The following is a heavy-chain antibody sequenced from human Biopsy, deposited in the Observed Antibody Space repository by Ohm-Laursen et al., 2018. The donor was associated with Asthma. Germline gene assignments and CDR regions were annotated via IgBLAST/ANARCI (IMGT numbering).Heavy chain of an antibody. V-gene: IGHV2-5*02. J-gene: IGHJ4*02. CDR2: IYWDDDK. CDR1: GFSLSTSGGG. CDR3: VHTLVGLKAFDF. D-gene: IGHD1-26*01. Sequence: ATQTLTLTCTFSGFSLSTSGGGVGWIRQPPGKALGWLGNIYWDDDKRYSPSLQSRLTITRDTPKDQVVLTMTNMGPVDTGTYYCVHTLVGLKAFDFWGQGTLVTVSS.